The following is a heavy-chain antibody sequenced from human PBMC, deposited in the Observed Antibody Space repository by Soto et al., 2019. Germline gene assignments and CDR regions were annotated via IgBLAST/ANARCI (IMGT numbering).Heavy chain of an antibody. D-gene: IGHD3-3*01. V-gene: IGHV4-59*01. Sequence: PSETLSLTCTVSGGSISSYYWSWIRQPPGKGLEWIGYIYYSGSTNYNPSLRSRVTISVDTSKNQFSLKLSSVTAADTAVYYCARGLRITIFGVVHYDYWGQGTLVTVSS. CDR3: ARGLRITIFGVVHYDY. J-gene: IGHJ4*02. CDR2: IYYSGST. CDR1: GGSISSYY.